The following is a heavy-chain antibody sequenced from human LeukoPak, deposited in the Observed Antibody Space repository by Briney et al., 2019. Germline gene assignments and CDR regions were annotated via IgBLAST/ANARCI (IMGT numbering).Heavy chain of an antibody. CDR2: ISSSGGYI. CDR3: ARLRDTVTSASDY. Sequence: PGGSLRLSCAASGFIIKSYSMTWVRQAPGKGLEWVATISSSGGYIYYADSVKGRFTISRDTVQNSLFLQLNSLRVEDTAVYNCARLRDTVTSASDYWGQGTLVTVSS. J-gene: IGHJ4*02. V-gene: IGHV3-21*01. CDR1: GFIIKSYS. D-gene: IGHD5-18*01.